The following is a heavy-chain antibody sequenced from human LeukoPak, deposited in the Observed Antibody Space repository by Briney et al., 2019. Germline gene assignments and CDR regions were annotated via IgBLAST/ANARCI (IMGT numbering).Heavy chain of an antibody. CDR1: GGSISSSSYY. CDR3: ARLTMTTVTRDAFDI. Sequence: PSETLSLTCTVSGGSISSSSYYWGWIRQPPGKGLEWIGSIHYSGSTYYNPSLKSRVTISVDTSKNQFSLKLSSVTAADTAVYYCARLTMTTVTRDAFDIWGQGTMVTVSS. V-gene: IGHV4-39*07. CDR2: IHYSGST. D-gene: IGHD4-17*01. J-gene: IGHJ3*02.